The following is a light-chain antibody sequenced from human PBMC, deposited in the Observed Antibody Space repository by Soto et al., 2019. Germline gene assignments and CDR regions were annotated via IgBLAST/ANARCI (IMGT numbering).Light chain of an antibody. CDR1: SSDVGSYNL. CDR3: SSYAGSSTHVV. Sequence: QSVLTQPASVSGSPGQSITISCTGISSDVGSYNLVSWYQQHPGKAPKVMIYEGSKRPSGVSNRFSGSRPGNTDSLTISGLQDEDEAHYYCSSYAGSSTHVVFGGGTKVTVL. V-gene: IGLV2-23*01. CDR2: EGS. J-gene: IGLJ2*01.